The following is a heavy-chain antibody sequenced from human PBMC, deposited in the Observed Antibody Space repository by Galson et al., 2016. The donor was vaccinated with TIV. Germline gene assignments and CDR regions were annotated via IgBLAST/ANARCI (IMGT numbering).Heavy chain of an antibody. CDR2: IYPGDSDT. CDR1: GYSFTTHW. CDR3: ARSPADPQYSYYYIDV. Sequence: QSGAEVKKSGESLKISCKASGYSFTTHWIGWVRQMPGKGLEWMGIIYPGDSDTRYSPSFQGQVTISADESISTAYLQWSALRASDTAMYYCARSPADPQYSYYYIDVWGKGTTVTVSS. V-gene: IGHV5-51*03. J-gene: IGHJ6*03.